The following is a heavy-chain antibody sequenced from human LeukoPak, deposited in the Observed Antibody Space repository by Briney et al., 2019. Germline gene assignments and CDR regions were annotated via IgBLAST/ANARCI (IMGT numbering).Heavy chain of an antibody. J-gene: IGHJ3*02. CDR1: GFTLTTSE. CDR3: AKDLELATIRGLFDM. V-gene: IGHV3-48*03. Sequence: PGGSLRLSCAASGFTLTTSEMDWVRQAPGKGLEWVAYINSDNSVLYGDSVKGRFTISRDNSKNTLYLQMNGLRAEDTAVYYCAKDLELATIRGLFDMWGQGTIVTVSS. D-gene: IGHD5-24*01. CDR2: INSDNSV.